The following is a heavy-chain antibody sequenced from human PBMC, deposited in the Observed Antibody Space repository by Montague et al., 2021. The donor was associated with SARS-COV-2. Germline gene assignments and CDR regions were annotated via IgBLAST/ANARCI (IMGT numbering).Heavy chain of an antibody. D-gene: IGHD3-22*01. Sequence: SETLSLTCTVSGASVSSGNSYWNWIRPPPGKGLVWIVYISYSGSTNSSLSLKSRVTISVDTYKNQLSLKVITATAADTAVYYCARSGYESDGYYYIYQDWGQGTPVTVSS. CDR1: GASVSSGNSY. J-gene: IGHJ4*03. V-gene: IGHV4-61*01. CDR2: ISYSGST. CDR3: ARSGYESDGYYYIYQD.